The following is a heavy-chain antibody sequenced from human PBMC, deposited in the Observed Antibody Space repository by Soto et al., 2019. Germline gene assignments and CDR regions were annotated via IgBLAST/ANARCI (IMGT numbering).Heavy chain of an antibody. J-gene: IGHJ4*02. V-gene: IGHV4-59*01. CDR1: CGSISSYY. D-gene: IGHD2-15*01. CDR3: AAAPRY. Sequence: SETLSLTCTVSCGSISSYYWSWIRQPPGNGLYCIGYIYYSVITNXXPSLKSRXXISVDTSKNHXSLRLTSVTAADTAVYYCAAAPRYWVQGTLVTVSS. CDR2: IYYSVIT.